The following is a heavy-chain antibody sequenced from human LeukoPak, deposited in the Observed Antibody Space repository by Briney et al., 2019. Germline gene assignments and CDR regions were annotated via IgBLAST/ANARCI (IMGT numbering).Heavy chain of an antibody. V-gene: IGHV1-2*02. D-gene: IGHD3-22*01. CDR3: AREDYYDSSGYYKNKEYFQH. Sequence: EASVKVSCKASGYTFTGFYMHWVRQAPGPGLEWMGWINPNSGGTNYAQKFQGRVTMTRDTSISTAYRELSWLRSDDTAVYYCAREDYYDSSGYYKNKEYFQHWSQGTLVTVSS. CDR2: INPNSGGT. CDR1: GYTFTGFY. J-gene: IGHJ1*01.